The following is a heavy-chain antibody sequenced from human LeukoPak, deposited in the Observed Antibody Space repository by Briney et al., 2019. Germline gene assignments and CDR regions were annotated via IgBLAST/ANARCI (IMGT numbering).Heavy chain of an antibody. J-gene: IGHJ4*02. CDR1: GFTFSSYG. D-gene: IGHD5/OR15-5a*01. CDR3: AKGLFATASTRIDY. CDR2: IRYDGSNK. Sequence: PGGSLRLSCAASGFTFSSYGMHRVRQAPGKGLEWVAFIRYDGSNKYYADSVKGRFTISRDNSKNTLYLQMNSLRAEDTAVYYCAKGLFATASTRIDYWGQGTLVTVSS. V-gene: IGHV3-30*02.